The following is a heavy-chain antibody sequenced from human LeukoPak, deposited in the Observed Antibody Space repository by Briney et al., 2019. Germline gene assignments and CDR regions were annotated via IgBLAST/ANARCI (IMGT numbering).Heavy chain of an antibody. D-gene: IGHD3-10*01. J-gene: IGHJ4*02. Sequence: GGSLRLSCAASGFTFSGYAMHWVRQAPGKGLEWVSAIRDSGGSTNYADSVKGRFTISRDNSKNTLYLQMNILRAEDTAVYYCAKFGLYYYGSGSYFDYWGQGTLVIVSS. CDR2: IRDSGGST. CDR3: AKFGLYYYGSGSYFDY. V-gene: IGHV3-23*01. CDR1: GFTFSGYA.